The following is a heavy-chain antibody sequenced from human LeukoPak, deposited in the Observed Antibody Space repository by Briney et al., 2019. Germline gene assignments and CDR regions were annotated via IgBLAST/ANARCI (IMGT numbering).Heavy chain of an antibody. D-gene: IGHD4-11*01. Sequence: ASVKVSCKASGYTFTSYDINWVRQATGQGLEWMGWMNPNSGNTSYAQKFQGRVTITRNTSISTAYMELSSLRSKDTAVYYCARGSNYIDYWGQGTLVTVSS. CDR2: MNPNSGNT. V-gene: IGHV1-8*03. J-gene: IGHJ4*02. CDR3: ARGSNYIDY. CDR1: GYTFTSYD.